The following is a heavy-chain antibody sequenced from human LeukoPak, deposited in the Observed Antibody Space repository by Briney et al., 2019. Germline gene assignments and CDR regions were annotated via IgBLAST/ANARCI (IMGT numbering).Heavy chain of an antibody. Sequence: PSETLSLTCTVSGGSISSYYWGWIRQPPGKGLEWSGSIYYSGSTYYNPSVKSRVTISVDTSKNQFSLKLSSATAADTAVYFCARHNSGYSSGWYFDYWGQGALVTVSS. CDR1: GGSISSYY. CDR2: IYYSGST. J-gene: IGHJ4*02. CDR3: ARHNSGYSSGWYFDY. D-gene: IGHD6-19*01. V-gene: IGHV4-39*01.